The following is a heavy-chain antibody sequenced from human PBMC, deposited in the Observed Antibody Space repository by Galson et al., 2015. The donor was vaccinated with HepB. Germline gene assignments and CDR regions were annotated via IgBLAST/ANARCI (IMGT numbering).Heavy chain of an antibody. D-gene: IGHD3/OR15-3a*01. J-gene: IGHJ4*02. Sequence: SLRLSCAASEFTFSSCAMNWVRQAPGKGLEWVSTISSSGGATYYADSVKGWFTISRDNSKNTLYLQMSSLRGEDTAIYYCAKGRTGTSSGFDYWGQGTLVTVSS. V-gene: IGHV3-23*01. CDR1: EFTFSSCA. CDR2: ISSSGGAT. CDR3: AKGRTGTSSGFDY.